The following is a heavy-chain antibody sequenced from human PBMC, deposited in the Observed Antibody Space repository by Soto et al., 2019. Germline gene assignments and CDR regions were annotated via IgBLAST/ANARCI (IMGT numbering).Heavy chain of an antibody. CDR1: GFTFSDYA. CDR3: AKGGRQWLVTSDFNY. V-gene: IGHV3-30*18. CDR2: VSLDGRNT. J-gene: IGHJ4*02. Sequence: VQLVESGGGVVQPGRSLRLSCAASGFTFSDYAMHWVRQAPGKGLEWVAVVSLDGRNTHYADSVKGRFTISRDSSKNTVSLELTSLRAEDTAVYYFAKGGRQWLVTSDFNYWGQGALVTVSS. D-gene: IGHD6-19*01.